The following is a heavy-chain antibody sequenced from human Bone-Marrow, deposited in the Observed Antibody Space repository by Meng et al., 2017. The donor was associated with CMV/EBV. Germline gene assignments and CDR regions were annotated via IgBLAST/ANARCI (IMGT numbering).Heavy chain of an antibody. V-gene: IGHV4-34*01. D-gene: IGHD6-13*01. CDR3: ARDLREQLVSNWFDP. CDR2: INHSGST. Sequence: SQTLSLTCAVYGGSFSGYYWSWIRQPPGKGLEWIGEINHSGSTNYNPSLKSRVTISVDTSKNQFSLKLSSVTAADTAVYYCARDLREQLVSNWFDPWGQGTLVTVSS. CDR1: GGSFSGYY. J-gene: IGHJ5*02.